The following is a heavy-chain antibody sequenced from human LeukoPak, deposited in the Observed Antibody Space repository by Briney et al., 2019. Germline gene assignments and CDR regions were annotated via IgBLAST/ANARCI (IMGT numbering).Heavy chain of an antibody. D-gene: IGHD6-13*01. Sequence: SETLSLTCTVSGGSISSYYWSWIRQPPGEGLEWIGYIYYSGSTNYNPSLKSRVTISVDTSKNQFSLKLSSVTAADTAVYYCARAAAGLDYWGQGALVTVSS. V-gene: IGHV4-59*01. J-gene: IGHJ4*02. CDR1: GGSISSYY. CDR3: ARAAAGLDY. CDR2: IYYSGST.